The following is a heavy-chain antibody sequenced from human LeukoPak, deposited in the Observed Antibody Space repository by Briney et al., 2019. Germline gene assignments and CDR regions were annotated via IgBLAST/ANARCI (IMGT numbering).Heavy chain of an antibody. D-gene: IGHD6-25*01. Sequence: SETLSLTCTVSGGSISTYYWSWIRQPPGKGLEWIGYIYSTGSTNYNPSLKSRVTIAVNTSKKQFSLNLSSVTAADTAVYYCARRDSSGWNYFDSWGQGPLVTVSS. CDR1: GGSISTYY. J-gene: IGHJ4*02. CDR3: ARRDSSGWNYFDS. CDR2: IYSTGST. V-gene: IGHV4-59*01.